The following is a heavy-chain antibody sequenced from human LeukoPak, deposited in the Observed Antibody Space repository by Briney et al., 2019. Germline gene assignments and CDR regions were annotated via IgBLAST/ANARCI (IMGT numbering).Heavy chain of an antibody. D-gene: IGHD3-10*01. CDR2: IYSSGTT. Sequence: SETLSLTCTVSGGSISSSSYFWGWIRQSPGKGLEWIGSIYSSGTTYYNPSLKSRVTISVDSSKNQFSLRLSSVTAADTAVFYCARDGSHYYFDYWGQGTLVTVSS. CDR3: ARDGSHYYFDY. CDR1: GGSISSSSYF. V-gene: IGHV4-39*07. J-gene: IGHJ4*02.